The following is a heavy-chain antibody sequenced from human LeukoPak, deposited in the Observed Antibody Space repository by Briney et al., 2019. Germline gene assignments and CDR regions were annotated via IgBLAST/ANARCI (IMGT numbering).Heavy chain of an antibody. CDR1: GYTFTSYY. CDR3: ASHHYYDSSGVGAFDI. D-gene: IGHD3-22*01. CDR2: INPSGGST. Sequence: GASVKVSCKASGYTFTSYYMHWVRQAPGQGLEWMGIINPSGGSTSYAQKFQGRVTMTRDMSTSTVYMELSSLRPEDTAVYYCASHHYYDSSGVGAFDIWGQGTMVTVSS. J-gene: IGHJ3*02. V-gene: IGHV1-46*01.